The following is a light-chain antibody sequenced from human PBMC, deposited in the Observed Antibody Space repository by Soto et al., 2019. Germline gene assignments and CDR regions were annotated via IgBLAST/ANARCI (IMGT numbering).Light chain of an antibody. CDR2: DNS. J-gene: IGLJ2*01. CDR3: GTWDSSLSVGV. V-gene: IGLV1-51*01. Sequence: QSVLTQSSSVSAAAGQKVSISCSGSYSNIGSNFVSWYQHFPGSAPKLVIYDNSQRPSGIPDRFSGSKSCSSATLGITGLQTGDEADYYCGTWDSSLSVGVFGGGTKLTVL. CDR1: YSNIGSNF.